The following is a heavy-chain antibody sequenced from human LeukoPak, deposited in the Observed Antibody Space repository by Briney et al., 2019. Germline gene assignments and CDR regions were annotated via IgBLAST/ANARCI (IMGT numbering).Heavy chain of an antibody. CDR3: GRVGYYDTSGYYGYLHY. Sequence: GGSLRLSCAASGFTFSSYYMYWVRQAPGKGLVWVSRINGDGSDTSYEDSVKGRFTISRDNAKNTLHLEMSSLRAEDTAVYYCGRVGYYDTSGYYGYLHYWGQGTLVTVSS. D-gene: IGHD3-22*01. V-gene: IGHV3-74*01. CDR1: GFTFSSYY. CDR2: INGDGSDT. J-gene: IGHJ1*01.